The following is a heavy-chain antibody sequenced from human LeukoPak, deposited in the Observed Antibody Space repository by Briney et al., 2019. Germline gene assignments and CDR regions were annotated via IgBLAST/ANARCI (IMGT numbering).Heavy chain of an antibody. CDR2: ISAYNGNT. J-gene: IGHJ4*02. V-gene: IGHV1-18*01. Sequence: ASVKVSCKASGYTFTSYGISWVRQAPGQGLEWMGWISAYNGNTNYAQKLQGRVTITRDTSASTAYMELSSLRSEDTAVYYCARENGIAAAGVDYWGQGTLVTVSS. CDR3: ARENGIAAAGVDY. CDR1: GYTFTSYG. D-gene: IGHD6-13*01.